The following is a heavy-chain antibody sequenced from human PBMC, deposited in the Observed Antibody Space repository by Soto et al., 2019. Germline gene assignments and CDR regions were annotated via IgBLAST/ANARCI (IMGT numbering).Heavy chain of an antibody. V-gene: IGHV3-30*03. CDR1: GFTFSGYT. CDR2: ISFDGSNK. Sequence: QVQLVESGGDVVQPGRSLRLSCAASGFTFSGYTMHWVRQAPGKGLEWVAGISFDGSNKYYADSVKDRFTITRDNSKNTVYVQMNSERSECAAVYCCGRGRRFGEGFKLGFDFWGQGTLVTVSS. J-gene: IGHJ4*02. D-gene: IGHD3-10*01. CDR3: GRGRRFGEGFKLGFDF.